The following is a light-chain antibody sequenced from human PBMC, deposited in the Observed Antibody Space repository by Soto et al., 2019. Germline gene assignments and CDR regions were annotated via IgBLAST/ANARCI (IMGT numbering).Light chain of an antibody. CDR2: DVS. CDR1: SRDVGGYDY. Sequence: QSALTQPASVSGSPGQSITISCTGTSRDVGGYDYVSWYQQHPGNAPKLMIYDVSDRPSGVSNRFSGSKSGNTASLTISGLQAEDEADYYCSSYTSNSNLVFGGGTKLTVL. J-gene: IGLJ2*01. V-gene: IGLV2-14*03. CDR3: SSYTSNSNLV.